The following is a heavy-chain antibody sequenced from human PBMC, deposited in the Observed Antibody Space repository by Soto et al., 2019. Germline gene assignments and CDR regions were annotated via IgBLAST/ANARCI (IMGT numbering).Heavy chain of an antibody. V-gene: IGHV3-21*01. J-gene: IGHJ6*03. Sequence: GGCLRLSCAASRFTFSSYSMNWVRQAPGKGREWVSSISSSSSYIYYADSVKGRFTISRDNAKNSLFLQMNSLRAEDTAVYYCASTLHPDFYDSSCYYYYYYYYMDVWGKGTTVTVSS. D-gene: IGHD3-22*01. CDR1: RFTFSSYS. CDR2: ISSSSSYI. CDR3: ASTLHPDFYDSSCYYYYYYYYMDV.